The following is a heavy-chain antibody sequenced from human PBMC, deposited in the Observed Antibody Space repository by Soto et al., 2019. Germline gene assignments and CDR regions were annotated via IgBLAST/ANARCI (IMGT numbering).Heavy chain of an antibody. J-gene: IGHJ5*02. D-gene: IGHD6-13*01. V-gene: IGHV1-3*01. CDR1: GYTFPSNG. CDR2: INAANGDT. Sequence: ASVKVSCKASGYTFPSNGIHWVRQAPGQRLEWMGWINAANGDTKYSPKFQGRVTITRDTSARTAYMELSSLRSEDTAVYYCVRRHVSATGIDWFDPWGQGTLVTVSS. CDR3: VRRHVSATGIDWFDP.